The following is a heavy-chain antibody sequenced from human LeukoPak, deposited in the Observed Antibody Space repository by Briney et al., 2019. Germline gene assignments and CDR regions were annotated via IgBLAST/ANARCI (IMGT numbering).Heavy chain of an antibody. D-gene: IGHD2-15*01. J-gene: IGHJ6*02. CDR3: AKDGYCSGGSCKYGMDV. Sequence: PGGSLRLSCAASGFTFSSYGMHWVRQAPGKGLEWVAVISYDGSNKYYADSVKGRFTISRDNSKNTLYLQMNSLRAEDTAVYYCAKDGYCSGGSCKYGMDVWGQGTTVTVSS. CDR2: ISYDGSNK. CDR1: GFTFSSYG. V-gene: IGHV3-30*18.